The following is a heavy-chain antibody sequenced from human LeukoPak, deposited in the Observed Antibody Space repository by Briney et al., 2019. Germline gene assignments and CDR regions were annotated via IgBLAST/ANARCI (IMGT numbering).Heavy chain of an antibody. CDR2: IDIAGDT. CDR1: GFTLSNYD. V-gene: IGHV3-13*01. Sequence: QTGGSLRLSCAASGFTLSNYDMHWVRQATGEGLEWVSGIDIAGDTYYPGSVRGRFTISRENAENSLYLQMNSLRAGDTGVYYCARTTVTSGPYWYFDLWGHGTLVTVS. J-gene: IGHJ2*01. D-gene: IGHD4-17*01. CDR3: ARTTVTSGPYWYFDL.